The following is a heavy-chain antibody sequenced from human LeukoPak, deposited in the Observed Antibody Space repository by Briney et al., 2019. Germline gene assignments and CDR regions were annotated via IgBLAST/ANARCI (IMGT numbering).Heavy chain of an antibody. V-gene: IGHV4-59*01. Sequence: PSETLSLTCTVSGGSISSYDWSWIRQPPGKGLEWIGFIRYSGSTNYNPSLKSRVTISVDTSKNQFSLRLTSVTAADTAVYYCARYGSAHWFDPWGQGTLVTVS. CDR2: IRYSGST. J-gene: IGHJ5*02. D-gene: IGHD4-17*01. CDR1: GGSISSYD. CDR3: ARYGSAHWFDP.